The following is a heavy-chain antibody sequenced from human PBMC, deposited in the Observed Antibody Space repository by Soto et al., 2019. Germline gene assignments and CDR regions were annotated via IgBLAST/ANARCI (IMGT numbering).Heavy chain of an antibody. Sequence: QVQLVQSGSEVKKPGSSVRVSCKPSEGTPNNSAIGGLRRAPGQGLEWMGGSIAFFGTANYARKFQGRVTIAADENTRTAYMELSSLRSDDTAMYYWARDGYPPRWGQGTLVTVSS. CDR2: SIAFFGTA. V-gene: IGHV1-69*01. D-gene: IGHD5-18*01. CDR3: ARDGYPPR. J-gene: IGHJ4*02. CDR1: EGTPNNSA.